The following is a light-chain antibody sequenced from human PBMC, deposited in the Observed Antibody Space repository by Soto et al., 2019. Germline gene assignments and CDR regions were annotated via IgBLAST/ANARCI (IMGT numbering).Light chain of an antibody. CDR1: SSDVGGYNY. CDR2: DVS. CDR3: SSYTSSSTRA. J-gene: IGLJ1*01. V-gene: IGLV2-14*04. Sequence: ECRSRGRALTIKKNKTSSDVGGYNYVSWYQQHPGKAPKLMIYDVSNRPSGVSNRFSGSKSGNTASLTISWLYAEDEADYYCSSYTSSSTRAFGTVTTVPVL.